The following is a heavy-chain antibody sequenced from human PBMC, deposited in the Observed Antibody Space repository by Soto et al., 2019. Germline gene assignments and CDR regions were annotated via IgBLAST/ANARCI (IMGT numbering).Heavy chain of an antibody. V-gene: IGHV5-10-1*01. J-gene: IGHJ6*02. D-gene: IGHD6-13*01. Sequence: PRESLKISCKGSGYSFTSYWISWVRQMPGKGLEWMGRIDPSDSYTNYSPSFQGHVTISADKSTSTAYLQWSSLKASDTAMYYCARHSSWYAPNYYYGMDVWGQGTTVTVSS. CDR1: GYSFTSYW. CDR2: IDPSDSYT. CDR3: ARHSSWYAPNYYYGMDV.